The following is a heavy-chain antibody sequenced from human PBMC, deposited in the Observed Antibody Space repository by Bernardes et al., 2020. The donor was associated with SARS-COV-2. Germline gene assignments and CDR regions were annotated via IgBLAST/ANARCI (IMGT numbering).Heavy chain of an antibody. V-gene: IGHV3-15*07. CDR1: GFTFSNAW. J-gene: IGHJ4*02. CDR3: TTGDSSGWYGGGDH. CDR2: IKSKAHDGTT. Sequence: GGSLRLSCAASGFTFSNAWMNWVRQAPGKGLEWVGRIKSKAHDGTTDYAAPVKGRFTISRDDSKNTLYLQMNSLKIEDTAVYYCTTGDSSGWYGGGDHWGQGTLVTVSS. D-gene: IGHD6-19*01.